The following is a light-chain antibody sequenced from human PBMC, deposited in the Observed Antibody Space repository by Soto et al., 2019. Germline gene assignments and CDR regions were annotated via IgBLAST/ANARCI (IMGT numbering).Light chain of an antibody. J-gene: IGLJ2*01. CDR3: CSPAGSLLV. CDR1: SSDVGGYIY. Sequence: QSALTQPRSVSGSPGQSVTISCTGTSSDVGGYIYVSWYQQHPGKAPKLVIFEVIKRPSGVPERFSGSKSGNTASLTISGLQTDDEADYYCCSPAGSLLVFGTGTKLTVL. CDR2: EVI. V-gene: IGLV2-11*01.